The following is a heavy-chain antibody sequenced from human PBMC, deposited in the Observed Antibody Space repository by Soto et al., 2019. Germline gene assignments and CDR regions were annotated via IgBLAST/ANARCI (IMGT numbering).Heavy chain of an antibody. CDR3: DTPSIAAADNYYYYAIDG. Sequence: GDSLKISCKGSGYSFTSYWISWVRQVPGKGLEWMGIIYPGDSYTRYSPSFQGQVTISADKSISTAYLQWSSLKASDTAMYYCDTPSIAAADNYYYYAIDGWGQGSTVTVSS. D-gene: IGHD6-13*01. CDR2: IYPGDSYT. V-gene: IGHV5-51*01. J-gene: IGHJ6*02. CDR1: GYSFTSYW.